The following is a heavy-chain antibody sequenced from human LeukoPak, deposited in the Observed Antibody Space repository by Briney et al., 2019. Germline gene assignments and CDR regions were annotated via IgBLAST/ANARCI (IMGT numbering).Heavy chain of an antibody. J-gene: IGHJ5*02. V-gene: IGHV5-51*01. D-gene: IGHD1-26*01. CDR3: ARRRGSVRVGATWFDP. CDR1: GYSFTSYW. CDR2: IYPGDSDT. Sequence: GESLKISCKGSGYSFTSYWIGWVRQMPGKGLEWMGIIYPGDSDTRYSPSFQGQVTISADKSISTAYLQWSSLKASDTAMYYCARRRGSVRVGATWFDPWGQGTLVNVSS.